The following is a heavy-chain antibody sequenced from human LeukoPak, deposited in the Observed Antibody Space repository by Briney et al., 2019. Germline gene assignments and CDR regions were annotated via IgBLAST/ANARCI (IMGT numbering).Heavy chain of an antibody. D-gene: IGHD3-22*01. CDR1: GYTFTSYG. V-gene: IGHV1-18*01. CDR3: AGMGVDSNGYYPLLSWFDP. Sequence: GASVKVSCKASGYTFTSYGISWVRQAPGQGLEWMGWISAYNGNTNYAQKLQGRVTMTTDTSTSTAYMELRSLRSDDTAVYYCAGMGVDSNGYYPLLSWFDPWGQGTLVTVSS. J-gene: IGHJ5*02. CDR2: ISAYNGNT.